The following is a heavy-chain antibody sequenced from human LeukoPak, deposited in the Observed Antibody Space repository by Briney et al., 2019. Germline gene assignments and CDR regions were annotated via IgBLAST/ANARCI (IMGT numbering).Heavy chain of an antibody. Sequence: GGSLRLSCAASGFTFSSYSMNWVRQAPGKGLEWVANINQDGTEKTYVDSVKGRFTISRDNAKTSLYLQMNSLRAEDTAVYYCARDSSYYDILTGYEPPNWFDPWGQGTLVTVSS. CDR3: ARDSSYYDILTGYEPPNWFDP. V-gene: IGHV3-7*03. CDR2: INQDGTEK. CDR1: GFTFSSYS. D-gene: IGHD3-9*01. J-gene: IGHJ5*02.